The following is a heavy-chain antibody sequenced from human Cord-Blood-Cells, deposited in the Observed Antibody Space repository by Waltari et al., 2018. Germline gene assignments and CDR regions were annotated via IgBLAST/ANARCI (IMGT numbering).Heavy chain of an antibody. CDR3: ARGLAGDDAFDI. CDR2: IKQDGSEK. CDR1: GFTFSSYW. D-gene: IGHD2-21*01. J-gene: IGHJ3*02. V-gene: IGHV3-7*01. Sequence: EVQLVESGCGLVQPGGSLRRSCAASGFTFSSYWLSWVRQAQGKGLEWVANIKQDGSEKYYVDSVKGRFTISRDNAKNSLYLQMNSLRAEDTAVYYCARGLAGDDAFDIWGQGTMVTVSS.